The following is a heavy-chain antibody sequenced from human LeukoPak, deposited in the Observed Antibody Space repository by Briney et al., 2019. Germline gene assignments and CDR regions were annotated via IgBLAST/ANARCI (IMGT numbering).Heavy chain of an antibody. CDR2: INYRGST. CDR3: ARYYGSGPSFDY. Sequence: SETLSLTCTVSGGSINSSSYYWGWFRQPPGKGLEWIGTINYRGSTYYGPSLKSRVTISVDTSKNQFSLRLSSVTAADTAVYYCARYYGSGPSFDYWGQGTLVTVSS. CDR1: GGSINSSSYY. D-gene: IGHD3-10*01. J-gene: IGHJ4*02. V-gene: IGHV4-39*01.